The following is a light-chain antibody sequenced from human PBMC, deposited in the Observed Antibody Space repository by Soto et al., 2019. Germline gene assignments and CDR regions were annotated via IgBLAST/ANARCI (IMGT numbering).Light chain of an antibody. J-gene: IGKJ5*01. Sequence: EIVITQSPATLSVSPGERATLSCRASQSVSSNLAWYQQKPGQAPRLLIYGASTRATGIPARFSGSGSGTEFTLTITSLQSEDFAVYYCQQYNKWPPINFGQGTRLEIK. CDR3: QQYNKWPPIN. CDR2: GAS. V-gene: IGKV3-15*01. CDR1: QSVSSN.